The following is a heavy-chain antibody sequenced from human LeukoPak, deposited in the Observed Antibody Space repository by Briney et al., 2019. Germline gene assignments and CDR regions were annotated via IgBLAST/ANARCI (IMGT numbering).Heavy chain of an antibody. D-gene: IGHD2-2*01. J-gene: IGHJ4*02. Sequence: PGGSLRLSCAASGFTFSDYSMNWVRQAPGKGLECVSYISSSSSTIFYADSVKGRFTISRDNAKNSLYLQMNSLRVEDTAVYYCARELLLYCSSTSCYYDYWGQGTLVTVSS. CDR1: GFTFSDYS. V-gene: IGHV3-48*04. CDR2: ISSSSSTI. CDR3: ARELLLYCSSTSCYYDY.